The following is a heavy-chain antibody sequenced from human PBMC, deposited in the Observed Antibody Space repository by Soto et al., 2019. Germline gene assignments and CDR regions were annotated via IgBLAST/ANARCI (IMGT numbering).Heavy chain of an antibody. Sequence: EVQLVESGGGLVQPGGSLRLSCAASGFTFSSYWMSWVRQAPGKGLEWVANIKQDGSEKYYVDSVKGRFTISRDNAKNSLYLQMNSLRAEDTAVYYCARGGGAMWGFYYYMDVWGKGTPVTVSS. V-gene: IGHV3-7*01. CDR3: ARGGGAMWGFYYYMDV. CDR2: IKQDGSEK. J-gene: IGHJ6*03. CDR1: GFTFSSYW. D-gene: IGHD3-16*01.